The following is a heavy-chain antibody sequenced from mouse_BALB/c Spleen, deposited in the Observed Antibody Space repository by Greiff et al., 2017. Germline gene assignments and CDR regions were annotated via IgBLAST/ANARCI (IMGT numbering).Heavy chain of an antibody. J-gene: IGHJ4*01. V-gene: IGHV5-6-4*01. CDR2: ISSGGSYT. CDR3: TRAYDFSYAMDY. CDR1: GFTFSSYT. D-gene: IGHD2-4*01. Sequence: DVKLVESGGGLVKPGGSLKLSCAASGFTFSSYTMSWVRQTPEKRLEWVATISSGGSYTYYPDSVKGRFTISRDNAKNTLYLQMSSLKSEDTAMYYCTRAYDFSYAMDYWGQGTSVTVSS.